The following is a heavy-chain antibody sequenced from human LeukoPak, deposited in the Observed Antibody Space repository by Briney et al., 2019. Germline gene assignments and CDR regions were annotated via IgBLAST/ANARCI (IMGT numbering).Heavy chain of an antibody. CDR1: GYTFTNYG. J-gene: IGHJ4*02. D-gene: IGHD5-18*01. Sequence: GASVKVSCKASGYTFTNYGMSWVRQVPGQGLEWMGWISVNNGNTNYEQKLQGRVTMTTDTSTSTAYMDLRSLRSDDTAVYYCARTNSYGYSGYFDYWGQGTLVTVSS. CDR3: ARTNSYGYSGYFDY. CDR2: ISVNNGNT. V-gene: IGHV1-18*01.